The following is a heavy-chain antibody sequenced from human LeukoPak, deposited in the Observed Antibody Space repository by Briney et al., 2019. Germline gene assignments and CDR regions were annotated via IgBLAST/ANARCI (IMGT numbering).Heavy chain of an antibody. Sequence: GGSLRLSCAASGFTFSSHSMNWVRQAPGKGLEWVSSISSSSIYIYYADSVKGRFTISRDNAKNSLYLQMNSLRAEDTAVYYCARDRALDDYGEIVYWGQGTLVTVSS. CDR3: ARDRALDDYGEIVY. CDR1: GFTFSSHS. J-gene: IGHJ4*02. D-gene: IGHD4-17*01. V-gene: IGHV3-21*01. CDR2: ISSSSIYI.